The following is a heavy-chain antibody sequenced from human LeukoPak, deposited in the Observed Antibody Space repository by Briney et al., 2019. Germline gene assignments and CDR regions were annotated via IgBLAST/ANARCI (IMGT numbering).Heavy chain of an antibody. CDR3: ASYWSGYYTVDY. J-gene: IGHJ4*02. CDR2: IKQDGSER. CDR1: EFTFSSYW. D-gene: IGHD3-3*01. Sequence: GGSLRLSCTASEFTFSSYWMSWVRQAPGKGLEWVANIKQDGSERYYVDSVKGRFTISRDNAKNSLYLQMNSLRAEDTAVYYCASYWSGYYTVDYWGQGTLVTVSS. V-gene: IGHV3-7*01.